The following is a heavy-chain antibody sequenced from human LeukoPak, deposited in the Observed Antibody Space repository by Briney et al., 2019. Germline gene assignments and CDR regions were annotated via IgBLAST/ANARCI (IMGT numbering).Heavy chain of an antibody. CDR1: GGSISSGGYY. J-gene: IGHJ3*02. CDR3: ARSRPSHYYESSGYLDAFDI. Sequence: SETLSLTCTVSGGSISSGGYYWSWIRQHPGKGLEWIGYVYYSGSTYFNPSLRSRVTISVDPSKSHFSLRLSSVTAADTAVYYCARSRPSHYYESSGYLDAFDIWGQGTMVTVSS. D-gene: IGHD3-22*01. V-gene: IGHV4-31*03. CDR2: VYYSGST.